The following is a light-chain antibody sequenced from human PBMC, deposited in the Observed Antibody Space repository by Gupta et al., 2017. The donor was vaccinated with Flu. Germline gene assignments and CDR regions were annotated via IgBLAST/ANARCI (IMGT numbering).Light chain of an antibody. CDR1: QGISSF. CDR2: AAS. Sequence: DIQLTQSPSFLSASIGDRVTITCRASQGISSFLAWYQQRPGKAPKLLIFAASSLQSGVPSRFSGSASGTEFTLTISSLQPEDFATYYCQQLNSYPVTFGPGTKLEIK. V-gene: IGKV1-9*01. J-gene: IGKJ3*01. CDR3: QQLNSYPVT.